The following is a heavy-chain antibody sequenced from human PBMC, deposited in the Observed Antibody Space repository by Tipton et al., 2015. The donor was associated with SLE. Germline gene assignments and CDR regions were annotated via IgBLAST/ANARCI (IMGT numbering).Heavy chain of an antibody. J-gene: IGHJ4*02. CDR2: IDNSGST. CDR1: DGSISSSHYF. Sequence: GLVKPSETLSLTCTVSDGSISSSHYFWGWIRQSPGKGLEWIGSIDNSGSTYDNPSLRSRVTISVDTSKNQFSLKLTSVTAADTAVYYCARHMITGGEFNYWGQGTLVTVSS. D-gene: IGHD3-16*01. V-gene: IGHV4-39*01. CDR3: ARHMITGGEFNY.